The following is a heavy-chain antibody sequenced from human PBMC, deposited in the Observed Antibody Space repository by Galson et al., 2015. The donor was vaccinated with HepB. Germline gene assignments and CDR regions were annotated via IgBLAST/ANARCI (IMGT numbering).Heavy chain of an antibody. Sequence: PALVKPTQTLTLTCTVSGFSLSNARMGVRWIRQPPGKALEWLAHIFSNDEKSYSTSLKSRLTISKDTSKSQVVLTMTNMDPVDTATYYCARIDQGRSGPAETYWGQGTLVTVSS. J-gene: IGHJ4*02. CDR2: IFSNDEK. V-gene: IGHV2-26*01. CDR1: GFSLSNARMG. D-gene: IGHD3-3*01. CDR3: ARIDQGRSGPAETY.